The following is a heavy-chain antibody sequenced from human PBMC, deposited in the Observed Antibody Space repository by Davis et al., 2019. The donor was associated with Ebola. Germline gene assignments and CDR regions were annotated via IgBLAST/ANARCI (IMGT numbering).Heavy chain of an antibody. CDR3: ARGVS. Sequence: SETLSLTCTVSGGSISSASYLWGWIRQPPGKGLEWIGYIYYSGSTNYNPSLKSRVTISVDTSKNQFSLKLSSVTAADTAVYYCARGVSWGQGTLVTVSS. V-gene: IGHV4-61*05. CDR2: IYYSGST. CDR1: GGSISSASYL. J-gene: IGHJ5*02.